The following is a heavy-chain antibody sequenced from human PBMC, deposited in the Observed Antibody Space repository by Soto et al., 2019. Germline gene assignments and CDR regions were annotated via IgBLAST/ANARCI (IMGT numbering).Heavy chain of an antibody. CDR1: GYTFTSYD. CDR3: AREAGGDSLDYYYYYYMDV. V-gene: IGHV1-18*01. D-gene: IGHD2-21*02. Sequence: ASVKVSCKASGYTFTSYDINWVRQATGQGLEWMGWISAYNGNTDYAQKLQGRVTMTTDTSTSTAYMELRSLRSDDTAVYYCAREAGGDSLDYYYYYYMDVWGKGTTVTVSS. CDR2: ISAYNGNT. J-gene: IGHJ6*03.